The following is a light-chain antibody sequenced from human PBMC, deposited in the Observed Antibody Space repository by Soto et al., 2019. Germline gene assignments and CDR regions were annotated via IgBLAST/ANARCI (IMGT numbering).Light chain of an antibody. Sequence: DIQMTQSPSSLSASVGDRVTITCQASQDISNYLNWYQQKPGEAPKLLISDGSNLETGVPSRFRGSGSGTHFTFTIRSLQPEDFATYHCQQYEKVGLTFGGGTKVEIK. V-gene: IGKV1-33*01. CDR1: QDISNY. CDR3: QQYEKVGLT. J-gene: IGKJ4*01. CDR2: DGS.